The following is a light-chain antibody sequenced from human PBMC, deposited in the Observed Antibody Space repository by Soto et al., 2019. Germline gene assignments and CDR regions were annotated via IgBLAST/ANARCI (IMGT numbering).Light chain of an antibody. Sequence: SYELTQPPSVSVAPGQTARITCGGNNIGSKSEHWYQQNPGQAPVLVVYDDSDRPSGIPECFSGSNSGNTATLTISRVEAGDEADYYCQVWDSSSDHSVVFGGGTKLTVL. CDR3: QVWDSSSDHSVV. CDR1: NIGSKS. CDR2: DDS. V-gene: IGLV3-21*02. J-gene: IGLJ2*01.